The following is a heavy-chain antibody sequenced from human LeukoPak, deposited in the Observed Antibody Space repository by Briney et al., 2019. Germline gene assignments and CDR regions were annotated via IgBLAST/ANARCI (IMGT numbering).Heavy chain of an antibody. CDR2: VTPSTGGT. CDR3: AGALCYNCLRTAGRAFDI. CDR1: GYTFTDYY. Sequence: ASVKVSCKASGYTFTDYYIHWVRQAPGQGLEWMGWVTPSTGGTHVAQRFQGRVTMTRDTSISTAYMELSRLRSDDTAVYYCAGALCYNCLRTAGRAFDIWGQGTMVTVSS. J-gene: IGHJ3*02. D-gene: IGHD5-24*01. V-gene: IGHV1-2*02.